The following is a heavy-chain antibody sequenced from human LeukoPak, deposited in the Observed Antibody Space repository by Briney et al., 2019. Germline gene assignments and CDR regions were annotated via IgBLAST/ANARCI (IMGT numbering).Heavy chain of an antibody. J-gene: IGHJ6*02. V-gene: IGHV4-30-2*01. CDR1: GGSISSGGYS. Sequence: SETLSLTCAVSGGSISSGGYSWSWIRQPPGKGLEWIGYIYHSGSTYYNPSLKSRVTISVDRSKNQSSLKLSSVTAADTAVYYCARALHITDYGDYDYYYGMDVWGQGTTVTVSS. CDR3: ARALHITDYGDYDYYYGMDV. D-gene: IGHD4-17*01. CDR2: IYHSGST.